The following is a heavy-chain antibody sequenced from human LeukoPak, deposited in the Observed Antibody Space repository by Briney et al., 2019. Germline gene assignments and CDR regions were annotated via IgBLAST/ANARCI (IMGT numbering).Heavy chain of an antibody. CDR1: GFTFSSYE. Sequence: GGSLRLSCAASGFTFSSYEMKWVRQARGEGLEWVSYISCSGSKIYYADSVKGRFTNSRDNAKNSLYLQMNSLRAEDTAVYYCAREDWNQGGYYYGMDVWGQGTTVTVSS. CDR3: AREDWNQGGYYYGMDV. V-gene: IGHV3-48*03. J-gene: IGHJ6*02. D-gene: IGHD1-1*01. CDR2: ISCSGSKI.